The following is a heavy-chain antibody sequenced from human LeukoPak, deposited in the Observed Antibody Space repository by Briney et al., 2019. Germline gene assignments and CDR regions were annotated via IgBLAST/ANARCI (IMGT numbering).Heavy chain of an antibody. CDR2: ISAYNGNT. D-gene: IGHD3-9*01. Sequence: GASVKVSCKASGYTFTSYGISWVRQAPGQGLEWMGWISAYNGNTNYAQKLQGRVTMTTDTSTSTAYMELSSLRSEDTAVYYCATKGGSYYDILTGYPPSVPSSYYYYYMDVWGKGTTVTISS. CDR1: GYTFTSYG. V-gene: IGHV1-18*01. CDR3: ATKGGSYYDILTGYPPSVPSSYYYYYMDV. J-gene: IGHJ6*03.